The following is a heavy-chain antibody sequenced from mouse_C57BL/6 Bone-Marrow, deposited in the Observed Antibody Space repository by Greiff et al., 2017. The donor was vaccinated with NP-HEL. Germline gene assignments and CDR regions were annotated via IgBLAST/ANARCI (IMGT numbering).Heavy chain of an antibody. V-gene: IGHV1-82*01. J-gene: IGHJ2*01. CDR2: IYPGDGDT. D-gene: IGHD3-3*01. CDR3: ARIPPLWLGDD. CDR1: GYAFSSSW. Sequence: VQLQQSGPELVKPGASVKISCKASGYAFSSSWMNWVKQRPGKGLEWIGRIYPGDGDTNYNGKFKGKATLTADKSSSTAYMQLSSLTSEDSAVYFCARIPPLWLGDDWGQGTTLTVSS.